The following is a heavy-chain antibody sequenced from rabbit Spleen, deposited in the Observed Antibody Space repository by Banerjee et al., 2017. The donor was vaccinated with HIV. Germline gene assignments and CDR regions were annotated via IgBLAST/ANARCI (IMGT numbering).Heavy chain of an antibody. Sequence: QSLEESGGDLVKPGASLTLTCKASGIDFSSGYDMCWVRQAPGKGLEWIACIDNGCSGSTYYASWAKGRFTISKTSSNTVTLQMTSLTVADTATYFCARGDIGSVAYMIKYGMDLWGPGTLVTVS. J-gene: IGHJ6*01. CDR3: ARGDIGSVAYMIKYGMDL. V-gene: IGHV1S40*01. CDR1: GIDFSSGYD. CDR2: IDNGCSGST. D-gene: IGHD4-2*01.